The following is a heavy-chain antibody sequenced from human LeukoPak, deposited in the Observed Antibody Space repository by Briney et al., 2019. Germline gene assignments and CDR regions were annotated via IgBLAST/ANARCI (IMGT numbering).Heavy chain of an antibody. CDR2: IDGSGTNT. V-gene: IGHV3-23*01. J-gene: IGHJ4*02. Sequence: GGSLRLSCAGSGFTFSSYGMSWVRQAPGKGLEGFSAIDGSGTNTLYAASVKGRFTISRDNSKNTAYLQMTSLRAEDTAIYYCAKRPARPKPFDCWGQGTLVTVSS. D-gene: IGHD1-14*01. CDR1: GFTFSSYG. CDR3: AKRPARPKPFDC.